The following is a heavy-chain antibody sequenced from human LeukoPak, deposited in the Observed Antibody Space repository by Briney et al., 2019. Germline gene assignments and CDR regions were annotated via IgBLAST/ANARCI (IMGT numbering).Heavy chain of an antibody. D-gene: IGHD3-3*01. V-gene: IGHV3-48*01. CDR1: GFTFSSYS. Sequence: PGGSLRLSCAASGFTFSSYSMNWVRQAPGKGLEWVSYISSSSSTIYYADSVKGRFTISRDNAKNSLYLQMNSLRAEDTAVYYCARDRGFWDFWSGHATYGMDVWGQGTTVTVSS. CDR3: ARDRGFWDFWSGHATYGMDV. J-gene: IGHJ6*02. CDR2: ISSSSSTI.